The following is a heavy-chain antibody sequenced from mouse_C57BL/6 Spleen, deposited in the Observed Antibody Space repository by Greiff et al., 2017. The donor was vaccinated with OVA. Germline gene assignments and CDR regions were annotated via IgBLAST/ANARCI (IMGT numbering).Heavy chain of an antibody. Sequence: VQLQQSGPELVKPGASVKISCKASGYAFSSSWMNWVKQRPGKGLEWIGRIYPGDGDTNYNGKFKGKATLTADKSSSTAYMQLSSLTSVDSAVYFCARRQLRLRDAMDYWVKEPQSPSPQ. J-gene: IGHJ4*01. CDR1: GYAFSSSW. V-gene: IGHV1-82*01. CDR3: ARRQLRLRDAMDY. CDR2: IYPGDGDT. D-gene: IGHD3-2*02.